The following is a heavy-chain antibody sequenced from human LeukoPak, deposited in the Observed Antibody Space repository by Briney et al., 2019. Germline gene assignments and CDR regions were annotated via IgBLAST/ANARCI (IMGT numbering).Heavy chain of an antibody. D-gene: IGHD2-15*01. J-gene: IGHJ4*02. Sequence: GASVTVSCKASGYTFTGYCMHWVRQAPGQGLEWMGWINPNSDDTNYAQNFQGRVTMTRDTSISTAYMELSRLRSDDTAVYYCAKVQAGSCCSFDYWGQGTLVTVSS. CDR1: GYTFTGYC. CDR3: AKVQAGSCCSFDY. V-gene: IGHV1-2*02. CDR2: INPNSDDT.